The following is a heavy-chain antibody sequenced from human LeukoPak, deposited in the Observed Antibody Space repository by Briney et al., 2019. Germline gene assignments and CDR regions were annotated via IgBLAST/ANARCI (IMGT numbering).Heavy chain of an antibody. V-gene: IGHV4-59*01. CDR3: ARRIITIFGVVRRDWFDP. CDR2: IYYSGST. CDR1: GGSISSYY. D-gene: IGHD3-3*01. Sequence: PSETLSLTCTVSGGSISSYYWSWIRQPPGKGLEWIGYIYYSGSTNYNPSLKSRVTISVDTSKNQFSLKLSSVTAADTAVYYCARRIITIFGVVRRDWFDPWGQGTLVTVSS. J-gene: IGHJ5*02.